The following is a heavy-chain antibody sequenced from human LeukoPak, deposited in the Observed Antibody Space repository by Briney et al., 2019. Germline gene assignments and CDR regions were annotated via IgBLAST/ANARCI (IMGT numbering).Heavy chain of an antibody. CDR3: AKREMYDILTGYYFGMDV. CDR2: ISGSGGST. CDR1: GFTFSSYA. Sequence: GGSPRLSCAASGFTFSSYAMSWVRQAPGKGLEWVSAISGSGGSTYYADSVKGRFTISRDNSKNTLYLQMNSLRAEDTAVYYCAKREMYDILTGYYFGMDVWGQGTTVTVSS. D-gene: IGHD3-9*01. J-gene: IGHJ6*02. V-gene: IGHV3-23*01.